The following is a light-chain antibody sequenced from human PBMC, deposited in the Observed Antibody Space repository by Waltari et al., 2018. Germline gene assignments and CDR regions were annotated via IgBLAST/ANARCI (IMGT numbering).Light chain of an antibody. Sequence: QSALTQPASVSGSPGQSITISCTGTSSYVGSYNYVSWYQQHPGKAPKLFIFDVSNRPSGVSNRFSGSKSGNTASLTISGLQAEDEADYYCSSYISSSTLELFGGGTSLTVL. J-gene: IGLJ2*01. CDR3: SSYISSSTLEL. CDR2: DVS. V-gene: IGLV2-14*03. CDR1: SSYVGSYNY.